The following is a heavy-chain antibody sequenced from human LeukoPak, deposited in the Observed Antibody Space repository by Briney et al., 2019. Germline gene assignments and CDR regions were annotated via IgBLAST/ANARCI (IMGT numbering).Heavy chain of an antibody. CDR1: GYTFTSYG. CDR3: ARGLGYCSSTSCADAFDI. CDR2: ISAYNGNT. V-gene: IGHV1-18*01. J-gene: IGHJ3*02. D-gene: IGHD2-2*01. Sequence: ASVKVSLKASGYTFTSYGISWVRQAPGQGLEWMGWISAYNGNTNYAQKLQGRVTMTTDTSTSTAYMELRSLRSDDTAVYYCARGLGYCSSTSCADAFDIWGQGTMVTVSS.